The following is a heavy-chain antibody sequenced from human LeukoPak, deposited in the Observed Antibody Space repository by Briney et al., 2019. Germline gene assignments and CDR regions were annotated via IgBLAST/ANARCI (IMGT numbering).Heavy chain of an antibody. J-gene: IGHJ6*03. V-gene: IGHV3-30*02. D-gene: IGHD4-17*01. Sequence: SGGSPRLSCAASGFTFSSYGMHWVRQAPGKGLEWVAFIRYDGSNKYYADSVKGRFTISRDNSKNTLYLQMNSLRAEDTAVYYCAKGKSVTHYYYYYYMDVWGKGTTVTVSS. CDR2: IRYDGSNK. CDR1: GFTFSSYG. CDR3: AKGKSVTHYYYYYYMDV.